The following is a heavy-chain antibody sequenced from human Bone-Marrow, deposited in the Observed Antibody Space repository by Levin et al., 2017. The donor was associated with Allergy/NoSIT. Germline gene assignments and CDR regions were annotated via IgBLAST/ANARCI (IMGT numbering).Heavy chain of an antibody. CDR1: GGTFNTHA. J-gene: IGHJ4*02. Sequence: PGESLKISCKASGGTFNTHAIGWVRQAPGQGLEWMGGIIPIFGTSHYAQKFQGRVTITADTSTSTAYMEVSSLTSEDTAVYYCATGSFGEFFRSALDFWGQGTLVTVSS. D-gene: IGHD3-10*01. V-gene: IGHV1-69*06. CDR2: IIPIFGTS. CDR3: ATGSFGEFFRSALDF.